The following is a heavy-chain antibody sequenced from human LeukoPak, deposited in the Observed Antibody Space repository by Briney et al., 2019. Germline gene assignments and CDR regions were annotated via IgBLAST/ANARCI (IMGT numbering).Heavy chain of an antibody. J-gene: IGHJ4*02. D-gene: IGHD3-22*01. V-gene: IGHV4-59*08. Sequence: SETLSLTCTVSGGSISNHYWSWVRQPPGKGLEWIGNIYYSGKTNYKSSLQSRVTISVDTSKNRSSLQLTSVTAADTAVYYCARLGGDNYYDSSGYYGNWGQGILVTVSS. CDR1: GGSISNHY. CDR2: IYYSGKT. CDR3: ARLGGDNYYDSSGYYGN.